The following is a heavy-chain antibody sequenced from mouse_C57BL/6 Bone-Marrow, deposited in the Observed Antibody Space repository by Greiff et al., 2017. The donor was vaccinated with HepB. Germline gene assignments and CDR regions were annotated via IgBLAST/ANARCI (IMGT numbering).Heavy chain of an antibody. J-gene: IGHJ4*01. CDR3: ARKVWPYAMDY. CDR1: GYTFPSYW. CDR2: IYPGSGST. D-gene: IGHD2-10*02. Sequence: QVQLQQPGAELVKPGASVKMSCKASGYTFPSYWITWVKQRPGQGLEWIGDIYPGSGSTNYNEKFKSKATLTVDTSPSTAYMQLSSLTSEDSAVYDCARKVWPYAMDYWGQGTSVTVSS. V-gene: IGHV1-55*01.